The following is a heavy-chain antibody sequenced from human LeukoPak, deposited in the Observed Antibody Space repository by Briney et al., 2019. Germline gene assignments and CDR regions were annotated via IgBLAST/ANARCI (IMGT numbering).Heavy chain of an antibody. D-gene: IGHD6-19*01. CDR1: GGSFSGYY. CDR2: INHSGST. Sequence: SETLSLTSAVYGGSFSGYYWSWIRQPPGKGLEWIGEINHSGSTNYNPSLKSRVTISVDTSKNQFSLKLSSVTAADTAVYYCARGWRYSSGWYDYWGQGTLVTVSS. J-gene: IGHJ4*02. CDR3: ARGWRYSSGWYDY. V-gene: IGHV4-34*01.